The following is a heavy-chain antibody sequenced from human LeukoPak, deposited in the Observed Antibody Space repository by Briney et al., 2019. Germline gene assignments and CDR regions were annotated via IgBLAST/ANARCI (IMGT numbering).Heavy chain of an antibody. J-gene: IGHJ4*02. CDR2: IYYSGST. D-gene: IGHD6-13*01. CDR1: GGSISSSSYY. Sequence: SETLSLTCTVSGGSISSSSYYWGWSRQPPGKGLEWSGSIYYSGSTYYNPSLKSRVTISVDTSKNQFSLKLSSVTAADTAVYYCARMDIAAAGFFDYWGQGTLVTVSS. V-gene: IGHV4-39*07. CDR3: ARMDIAAAGFFDY.